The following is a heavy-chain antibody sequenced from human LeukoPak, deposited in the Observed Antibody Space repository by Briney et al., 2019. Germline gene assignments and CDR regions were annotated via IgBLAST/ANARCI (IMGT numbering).Heavy chain of an antibody. D-gene: IGHD1-14*01. Sequence: SETLSLTCAVSGYSISSGYYWGWIRQPPGKGLEWIGSIYHSGSTYYNPSLKSRVTISVDTSENQFSLKLSSVTAADTAVYYCARLYINYYMDVWGKGTTVTVSS. J-gene: IGHJ6*03. V-gene: IGHV4-38-2*01. CDR3: ARLYINYYMDV. CDR2: IYHSGST. CDR1: GYSISSGYY.